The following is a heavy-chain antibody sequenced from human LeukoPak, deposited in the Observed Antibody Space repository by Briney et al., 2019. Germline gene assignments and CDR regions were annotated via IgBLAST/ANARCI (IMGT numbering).Heavy chain of an antibody. V-gene: IGHV1-8*01. CDR2: MNPNSGNT. CDR1: GYTFTSYD. D-gene: IGHD3-3*01. J-gene: IGHJ4*02. CDR3: ARGGSPIFGVVTYDY. Sequence: GASVKVSCKASGYTFTSYDINWVRQATGQGFEWMGWMNPNSGNTGYAQKFQGRVTMTRNTSISTAYMELSSLRSEDTAVYYCARGGSPIFGVVTYDYWGQGTLVTVSS.